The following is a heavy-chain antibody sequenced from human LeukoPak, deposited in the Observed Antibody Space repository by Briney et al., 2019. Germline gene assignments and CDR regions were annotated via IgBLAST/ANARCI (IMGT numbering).Heavy chain of an antibody. J-gene: IGHJ4*02. CDR2: INPNSGGT. Sequence: ASVKVSCKASGYTFTGYYMHWVRQAPGQGLEWMGWINPNSGGTNYAQKFQDRVTMTRDTSINTAYMELSSLRSADTAVYYCARAYTSGWYIGYWGQGTLVTVSS. CDR3: ARAYTSGWYIGY. CDR1: GYTFTGYY. V-gene: IGHV1-2*02. D-gene: IGHD6-19*01.